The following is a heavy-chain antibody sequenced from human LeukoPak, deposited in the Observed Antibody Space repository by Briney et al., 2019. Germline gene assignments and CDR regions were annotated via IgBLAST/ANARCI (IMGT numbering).Heavy chain of an antibody. D-gene: IGHD3-3*01. CDR2: IGGSGGGI. J-gene: IGHJ4*02. V-gene: IGHV3-23*01. CDR1: GFTFSSYA. CDR3: ARDNNDFWSGYPPN. Sequence: LGGSLRLSCAASGFTFSSYAMSWVRQAPGQGLEWVSAIGGSGGGIYYADSVKGRFTISRDNSKNTLYLHMSSLRAEDTAVYYCARDNNDFWSGYPPNWGQGTLVTVSS.